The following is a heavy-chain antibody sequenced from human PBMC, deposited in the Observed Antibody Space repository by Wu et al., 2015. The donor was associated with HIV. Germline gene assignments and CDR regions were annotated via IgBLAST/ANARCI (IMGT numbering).Heavy chain of an antibody. CDR1: GYIFTGYY. CDR2: INPNSGAT. V-gene: IGHV1-2*02. D-gene: IGHD4-17*01. J-gene: IGHJ6*02. CDR3: ARQLHTVTTGPDV. Sequence: QGQLVQSGAEVKKPGASVKVSCKASGYIFTGYYLHWVRQAPGQGLEWMGWINPNSGATNYAQKLQGRVTMTTDTSTSTAYMELRSLRSDDTAVYYCARQLHTVTTGPDVWGQGTTVTVSS.